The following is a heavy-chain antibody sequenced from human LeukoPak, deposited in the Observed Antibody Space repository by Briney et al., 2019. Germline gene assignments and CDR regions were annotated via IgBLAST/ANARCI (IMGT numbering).Heavy chain of an antibody. CDR2: IYYSGST. Sequence: SETLSLTCTVSGASISDSDFFWAWVRQPPGKGLEWIGSIYYSGSTYYNPSLKSRVTISVDTSKNQFSLKLSSVTAADTAVYYCTRGGELMNFWGQGTLVTVSS. V-gene: IGHV4-39*01. CDR3: TRGGELMNF. J-gene: IGHJ4*02. CDR1: GASISDSDFF. D-gene: IGHD1-26*01.